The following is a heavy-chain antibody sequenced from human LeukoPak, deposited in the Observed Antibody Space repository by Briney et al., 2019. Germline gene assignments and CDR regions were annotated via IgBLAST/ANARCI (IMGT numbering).Heavy chain of an antibody. V-gene: IGHV3-30*02. Sequence: PGGCLRLSCATSGFTFSSYSMNWVRQAPGKGLEWVAFIRYDGSNKYYADSVKGRFTISRDNSKNTLYLQMNSLRAEDTAVYYCAKVVVVVPAATRGYYMDVWGKGTTVTVSS. CDR3: AKVVVVVPAATRGYYMDV. CDR1: GFTFSSYS. D-gene: IGHD2-2*01. CDR2: IRYDGSNK. J-gene: IGHJ6*03.